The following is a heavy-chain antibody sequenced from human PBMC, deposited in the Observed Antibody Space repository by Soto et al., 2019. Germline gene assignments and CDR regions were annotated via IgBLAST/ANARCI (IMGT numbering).Heavy chain of an antibody. CDR2: IKSKTDGGTT. D-gene: IGHD3-22*01. CDR3: TTVPHYYDSSGSAY. J-gene: IGHJ4*02. Sequence: GGSLRLSCAASDFTFSNACVNWVRKAPGKGLEWVGRIKSKTDGGTTDYAAPVKGRFTISRDDSKNTLYLQMNSLKTEDTAVYYCTTVPHYYDSSGSAYWGQGTLVTVSS. V-gene: IGHV3-15*07. CDR1: DFTFSNAC.